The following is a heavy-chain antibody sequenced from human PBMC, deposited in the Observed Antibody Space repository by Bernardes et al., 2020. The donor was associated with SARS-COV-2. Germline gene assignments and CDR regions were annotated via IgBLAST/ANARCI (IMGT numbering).Heavy chain of an antibody. CDR3: ARAGWKKQLGAYYYYGMDV. J-gene: IGHJ6*02. V-gene: IGHV1-69*13. CDR1: GGTFSSYA. Sequence: SLKGSCKASGGTFSSYAISWVRQAPGQGLEWMGGIIPIFGTANYAQKFQGRVTITADESTSTAYMELSSLRSEDTAVYYCARAGWKKQLGAYYYYGMDVWGQGTTVTFSS. D-gene: IGHD6-6*01. CDR2: IIPIFGTA.